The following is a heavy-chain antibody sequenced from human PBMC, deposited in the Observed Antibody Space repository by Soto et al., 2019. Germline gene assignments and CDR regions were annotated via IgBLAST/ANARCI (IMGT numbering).Heavy chain of an antibody. CDR3: ASGYDILTGHTPFDY. V-gene: IGHV1-46*03. D-gene: IGHD3-9*01. CDR2: INPSGGST. CDR1: GYTFTSYY. Sequence: ASVKVSCKASGYTFTSYYMHWVRQAPGQGLEWMGIINPSGGSTSYAQKFQGRVTMTRDTSTSTVYMELSSLRSEDTAVYYCASGYDILTGHTPFDYWGQGTLVPVSS. J-gene: IGHJ4*02.